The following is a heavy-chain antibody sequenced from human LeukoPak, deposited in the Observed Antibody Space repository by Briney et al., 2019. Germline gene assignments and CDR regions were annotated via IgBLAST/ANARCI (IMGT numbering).Heavy chain of an antibody. CDR2: INHSGST. J-gene: IGHJ4*02. V-gene: IGHV4-34*01. Sequence: SETLSLTCAVYGGSFSGYYWSWIRQPPGKGLEWIGEINHSGSTNYNPSLKSRVTISVDTSKNQFSLKLTSMTAADSAVFYYAGHRPDSSGFMDFDYWGQGTLVTVSS. CDR1: GGSFSGYY. D-gene: IGHD3-22*01. CDR3: AGHRPDSSGFMDFDY.